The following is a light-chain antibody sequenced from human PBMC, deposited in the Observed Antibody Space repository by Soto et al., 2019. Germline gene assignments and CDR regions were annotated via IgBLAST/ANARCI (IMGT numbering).Light chain of an antibody. CDR1: QSINKW. V-gene: IGKV1-5*01. Sequence: IQMTQSPSTLSASVGDRVTITCRASQSINKWVAWYQQKSGRAPKLLMYDAATLQSGVPSRFSGTGSGTDFSLTISSLQPEDFATYYCQQYNIGYTFGQVTRLDIK. CDR2: DAA. J-gene: IGKJ2*01. CDR3: QQYNIGYT.